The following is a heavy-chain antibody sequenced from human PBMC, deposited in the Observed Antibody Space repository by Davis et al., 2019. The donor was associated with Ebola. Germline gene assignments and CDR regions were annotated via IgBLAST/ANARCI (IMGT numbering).Heavy chain of an antibody. D-gene: IGHD2-15*01. Sequence: PSETLSLTCTVSGGSISSYYWSWIRQHPGKGLEWIGYIYYSGSTYYNPSLKSRVTISVDTSKNQFSLKLSSVTAADTAVYYCASRRDKGGMDVWGQGTTVTVSS. J-gene: IGHJ6*02. V-gene: IGHV4-59*06. CDR1: GGSISSYY. CDR2: IYYSGST. CDR3: ASRRDKGGMDV.